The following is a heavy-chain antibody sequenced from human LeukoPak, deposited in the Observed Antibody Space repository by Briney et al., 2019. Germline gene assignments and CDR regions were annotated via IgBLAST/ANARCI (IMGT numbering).Heavy chain of an antibody. D-gene: IGHD5-24*01. J-gene: IGHJ4*02. CDR3: TRARIRDGYTKKGLYYFDY. CDR1: GFTFGDYA. Sequence: GGSLRLSCTASGFTFGDYAMSWVRQAPGKGLEWVGFIRSKAYGGTTEYAASVKGRFTLSRDDSKSIAYLQMNSLKTEDTAVYYCTRARIRDGYTKKGLYYFDYWGQGTLVTVSS. V-gene: IGHV3-49*04. CDR2: IRSKAYGGTT.